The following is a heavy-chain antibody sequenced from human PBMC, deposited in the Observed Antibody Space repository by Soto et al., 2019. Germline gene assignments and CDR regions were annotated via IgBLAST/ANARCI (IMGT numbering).Heavy chain of an antibody. V-gene: IGHV5-51*01. CDR1: GYSFTDYW. CDR2: IYPGDSQT. Sequence: GESLKISCKGSGYSFTDYWIAWVRQMPGKGLEWMGIIYPGDSQTRYSPSFQGRVTISADKSITTAYLQWSSLKASDTAMYYCARPQSRYGSGSYYYYGMDVWGQGTTVTVSS. CDR3: ARPQSRYGSGSYYYYGMDV. J-gene: IGHJ6*02. D-gene: IGHD3-10*01.